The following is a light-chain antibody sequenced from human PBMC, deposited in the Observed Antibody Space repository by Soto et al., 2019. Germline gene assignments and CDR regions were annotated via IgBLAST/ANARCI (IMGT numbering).Light chain of an antibody. CDR1: QSVSSY. V-gene: IGKV3-11*01. J-gene: IGKJ4*01. CDR2: DAS. Sequence: EIVLTQSPATLSLSPGDRATLSCRASQSVSSYVAWYQQKPGQAPRLLIYDASNRATGVPARFNGSGSGTDFTLTISSLQPEDFAVYYCQQRSNWPSTFGGGTKVEMK. CDR3: QQRSNWPST.